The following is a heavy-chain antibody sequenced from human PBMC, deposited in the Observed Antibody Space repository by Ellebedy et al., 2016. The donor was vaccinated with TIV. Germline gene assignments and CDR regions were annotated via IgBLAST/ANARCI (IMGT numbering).Heavy chain of an antibody. V-gene: IGHV3-30-3*01. D-gene: IGHD5-12*01. CDR1: GFTFSSYA. CDR3: ARDRSPYGGYGDY. J-gene: IGHJ4*02. CDR2: ISYDGSNK. Sequence: GESLKISCAASGFTFSSYALHWVRQAPGKGLEWVTLISYDGSNKYYADSVKGRFTISRDNSNNAVYLQMNSLRGEDTAVYYCARDRSPYGGYGDYWGQGTLVTVST.